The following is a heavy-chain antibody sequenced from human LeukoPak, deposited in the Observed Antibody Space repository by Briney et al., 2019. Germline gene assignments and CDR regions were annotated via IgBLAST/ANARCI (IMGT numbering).Heavy chain of an antibody. V-gene: IGHV4-61*02. Sequence: SQTLSLTCTVSGGSISSNSYYWRWIRQPAGKGLECIGRIYTTGSTNYNPSLKSRVTISVDTSKNQFSLRLSSVTAADTAVYYCARTGGGSGFYYYMDVWGKGTTVTVSS. J-gene: IGHJ6*03. CDR2: IYTTGST. CDR3: ARTGGGSGFYYYMDV. CDR1: GGSISSNSYY. D-gene: IGHD2-15*01.